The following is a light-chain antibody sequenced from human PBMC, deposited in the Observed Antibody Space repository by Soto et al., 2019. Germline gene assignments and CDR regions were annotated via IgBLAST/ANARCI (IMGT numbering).Light chain of an antibody. CDR2: LGS. CDR3: MQALQSPS. CDR1: QSLLHSNGYNY. J-gene: IGKJ1*01. Sequence: DIVMTQSPLSLPVTPGEPASISCRSSQSLLHSNGYNYLDWYLQKPGQSPQLLIYLGSNRASGVTDRFRGSGSGTDFTLKISRVEADDVGVYYGMQALQSPSFGQGTKVEIK. V-gene: IGKV2-28*01.